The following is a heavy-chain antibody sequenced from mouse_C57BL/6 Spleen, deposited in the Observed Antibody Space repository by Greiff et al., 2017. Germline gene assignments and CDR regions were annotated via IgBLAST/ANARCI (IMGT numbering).Heavy chain of an antibody. CDR3: ARGDYDLLAMDY. V-gene: IGHV1-64*01. J-gene: IGHJ4*01. D-gene: IGHD2-4*01. CDR2: IHPNSGST. Sequence: QVQLKQPGAELVKPGASVKLSCKASGYTFTSYWMHWVKQRPGQGLEWIGMIHPNSGSTNYNEKFKSKATLTVDKSSSTAYMQLSSLTSEDSAVYYCARGDYDLLAMDYWGQGTSVTVSS. CDR1: GYTFTSYW.